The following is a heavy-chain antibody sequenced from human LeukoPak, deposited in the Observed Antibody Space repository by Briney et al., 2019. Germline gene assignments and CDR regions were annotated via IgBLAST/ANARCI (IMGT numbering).Heavy chain of an antibody. CDR3: TRARWEYYFDY. Sequence: GGSLRLSCAASGFTFSSYAMSWVRQAPGKGPVWVSRISADGSRTNYADPVKGRFTVSRDNAKNTLYLQMNSLRVEDTAVYYCTRARWEYYFDYWGQGDLVTVSS. J-gene: IGHJ4*02. D-gene: IGHD4-23*01. V-gene: IGHV3-74*01. CDR2: ISADGSRT. CDR1: GFTFSSYA.